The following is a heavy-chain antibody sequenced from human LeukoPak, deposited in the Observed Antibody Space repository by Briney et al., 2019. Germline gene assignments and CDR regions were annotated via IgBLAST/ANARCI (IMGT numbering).Heavy chain of an antibody. CDR2: INHSGST. J-gene: IGHJ6*02. D-gene: IGHD3-10*01. Sequence: SETLSLTCAVYGGSFSGYYWSWIRQPPGKGLEWIGEINHSGSTNYNPSLKSRVTISVDTSKNQFPLKLSSVTAADTAVYYCARAYYYGSGSYYKPYYYGMDVWGQGTTVTVSS. V-gene: IGHV4-34*01. CDR1: GGSFSGYY. CDR3: ARAYYYGSGSYYKPYYYGMDV.